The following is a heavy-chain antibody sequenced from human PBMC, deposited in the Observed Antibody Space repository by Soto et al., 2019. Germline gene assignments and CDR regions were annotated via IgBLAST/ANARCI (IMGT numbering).Heavy chain of an antibody. J-gene: IGHJ4*02. CDR2: ISGSGGST. CDR3: AKDQDPSFGSFRQTFDY. Sequence: GGSLRLSCAASGFTFSSYAMSWVRQAPGKGLEWVSAISGSGGSTYYADSVKGRFTISRDNSKNTLYLQMNSLRAEDTAVYYCAKDQDPSFGSFRQTFDYWGQGTLVTVSS. D-gene: IGHD1-26*01. CDR1: GFTFSSYA. V-gene: IGHV3-23*01.